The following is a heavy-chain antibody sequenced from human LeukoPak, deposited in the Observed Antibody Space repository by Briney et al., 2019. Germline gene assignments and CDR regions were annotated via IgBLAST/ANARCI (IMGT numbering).Heavy chain of an antibody. D-gene: IGHD2-21*02. J-gene: IGHJ4*02. Sequence: PGRSLRLSCIASGFTFSTYGTHWVRQAAGKGLEWVAVIANDGITTYYADSVKGRFTISRDNSKSTLYLQMNNLRTDDTAVYYCAKDCGGDCQVYKWGQGSLVTVSS. V-gene: IGHV3-30*18. CDR3: AKDCGGDCQVYK. CDR2: IANDGITT. CDR1: GFTFSTYG.